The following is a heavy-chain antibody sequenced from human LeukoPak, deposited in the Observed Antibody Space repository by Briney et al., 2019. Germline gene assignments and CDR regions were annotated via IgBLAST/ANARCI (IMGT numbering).Heavy chain of an antibody. J-gene: IGHJ5*02. Sequence: ASVKVSCKASGYTFTSYYMHWVRQAPGQGLEWMGIINPSGGSTSYAQKFQGRVTITADESTSTAYMELSSLRSEDTAVYYCARSYYYDSSGYYSDSWFDPWGQGTLVTVSS. CDR3: ARSYYYDSSGYYSDSWFDP. CDR2: INPSGGST. CDR1: GYTFTSYY. D-gene: IGHD3-22*01. V-gene: IGHV1-46*01.